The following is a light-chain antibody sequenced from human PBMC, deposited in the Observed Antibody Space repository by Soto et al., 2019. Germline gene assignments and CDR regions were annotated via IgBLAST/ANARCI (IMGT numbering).Light chain of an antibody. V-gene: IGKV1D-13*01. CDR3: QQSSNYFT. Sequence: AIQLTQSPSSLSASVGDRVTITCRASQGLNSNLAWYQQKPGKAPKLLMYAASTLQKGVPSRFSGNGSGTDFTLTISSLQAEDFATYCCQQSSNYFTFGPGTKVDI. J-gene: IGKJ3*01. CDR2: AAS. CDR1: QGLNSN.